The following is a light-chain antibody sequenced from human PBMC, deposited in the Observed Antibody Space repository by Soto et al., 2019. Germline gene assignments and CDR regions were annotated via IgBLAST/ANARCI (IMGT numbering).Light chain of an antibody. J-gene: IGKJ1*01. CDR2: DAS. CDR1: QGISSA. Sequence: AIQLTQSPSSLSASVGDRVTITCRASQGISSALAWYQQKPGKAPKLLIYDASSLESGVPSRFSGSGSGTDFTLTISSLQPEDSATYYCQHYKAFSPWTFGQGTKVDIK. CDR3: QHYKAFSPWT. V-gene: IGKV1-13*02.